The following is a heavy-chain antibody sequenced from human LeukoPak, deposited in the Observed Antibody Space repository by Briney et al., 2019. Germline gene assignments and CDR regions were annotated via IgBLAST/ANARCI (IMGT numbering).Heavy chain of an antibody. CDR2: IYTSGST. V-gene: IGHV4-61*02. D-gene: IGHD3-22*01. J-gene: IGHJ4*02. CDR3: AREVSHYDSSGYYPRGDYFDY. Sequence: SETLSLTCTVSGGSISSGSYYWSWIRQPAGKGLEWIGLIYTSGSTNYNPSLKSRVTISVDTSKNQFSLKLSSVTAADTAVYYCAREVSHYDSSGYYPRGDYFDYWGQGTLVTVSS. CDR1: GGSISSGSYY.